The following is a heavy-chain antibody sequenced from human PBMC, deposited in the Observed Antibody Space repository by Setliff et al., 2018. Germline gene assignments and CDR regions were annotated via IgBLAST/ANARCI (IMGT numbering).Heavy chain of an antibody. V-gene: IGHV1-46*02. CDR1: GYTFNSHY. CDR3: ARDSSMGGTTDFDF. J-gene: IGHJ4*02. D-gene: IGHD1-7*01. Sequence: ASVKVSCKASGYTFNSHYMHWVRQAHGQGLEWVAMINPNGGSATYAQKFQGRVTVTRDTSTSTVYMELSSLRSDETAMYYCARDSSMGGTTDFDFWGQGTLVTVS. CDR2: INPNGGSA.